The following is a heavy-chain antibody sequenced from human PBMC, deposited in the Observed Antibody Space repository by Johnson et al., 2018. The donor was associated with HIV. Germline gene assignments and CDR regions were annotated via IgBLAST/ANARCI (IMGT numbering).Heavy chain of an antibody. Sequence: VQLVESGGGLIQPGGSLRLSCAASGFTVSSNYMSWVRQAPGKGLEWVSGINWNGGSTGYADSVKGRFTISRDKSKTTVYLQMNSLRADDTAVYYCAKDRAHSSNYLDAFDIWGQGTMVTVSS. V-gene: IGHV3-66*03. CDR3: AKDRAHSSNYLDAFDI. CDR2: NWNGGST. J-gene: IGHJ3*02. CDR1: GFTVSSNY. D-gene: IGHD3-22*01.